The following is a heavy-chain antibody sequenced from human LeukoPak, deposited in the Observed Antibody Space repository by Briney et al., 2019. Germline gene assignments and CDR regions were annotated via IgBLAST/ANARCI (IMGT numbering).Heavy chain of an antibody. CDR1: GGSISSSSYY. V-gene: IGHV4-39*01. D-gene: IGHD6-19*01. CDR2: IYYSGST. J-gene: IGHJ6*03. CDR3: ARRRPYSSGWYDLYYYYMDV. Sequence: SETLSLTCTVSGGSISSSSYYWGWIRQPPGKGLEWIGSIYYSGSTYYNPSLKSRVTISVDTSKNQFSLKLSSVTAADTAVYYCARRRPYSSGWYDLYYYYMDVWGKGTTVTISS.